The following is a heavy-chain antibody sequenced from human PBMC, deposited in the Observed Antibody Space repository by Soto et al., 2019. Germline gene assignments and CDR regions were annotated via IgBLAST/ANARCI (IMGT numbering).Heavy chain of an antibody. CDR2: IYYSGST. CDR3: ARGRGSWYPAMSYGMDV. D-gene: IGHD6-13*01. V-gene: IGHV4-31*03. Sequence: SETLSLTCTVSGGSISSGGYYWSWIRQHPGKGLEWIGYIYYSGSTYYNPSLKSRVTISVDTSKNQFSLKLSSVTAADTAVYYCARGRGSWYPAMSYGMDVWGQGTTVTVSS. J-gene: IGHJ6*02. CDR1: GGSISSGGYY.